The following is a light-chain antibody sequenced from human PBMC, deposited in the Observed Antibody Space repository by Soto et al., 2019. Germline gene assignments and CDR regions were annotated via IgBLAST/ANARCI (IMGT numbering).Light chain of an antibody. CDR2: GAS. CDR1: QSVSSN. V-gene: IGKV3-15*01. Sequence: EIVMTQSPATLSVSPGERATPSCRASQSVSSNLAWYQQKPGQAPRLLIYGASTRATGIPARFSGSGSGTEFTLTISSLQSEDFGVYYCQQYKNWPRTFGQGTKVDIK. J-gene: IGKJ1*01. CDR3: QQYKNWPRT.